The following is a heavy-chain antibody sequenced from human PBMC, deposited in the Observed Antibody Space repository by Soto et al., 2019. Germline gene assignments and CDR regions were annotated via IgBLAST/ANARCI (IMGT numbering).Heavy chain of an antibody. CDR3: ARAEIAAAGIINY. V-gene: IGHV4-30-4*01. Sequence: SETLSLTCTVSGGPISSGDYYWSWIRQPPGKGLEWIGYIYYSGSTYYNPSLKSRVTISVDTSKNQFSLKLSSVTAADTAVYYCARAEIAAAGIINYWGQGTLVTVS. D-gene: IGHD6-13*01. CDR1: GGPISSGDYY. J-gene: IGHJ4*02. CDR2: IYYSGST.